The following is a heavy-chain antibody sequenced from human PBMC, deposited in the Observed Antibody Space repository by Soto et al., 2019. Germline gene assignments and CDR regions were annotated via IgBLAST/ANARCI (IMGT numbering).Heavy chain of an antibody. CDR2: ILYDGSNK. V-gene: IGHV3-30*18. D-gene: IGHD1-1*01. CDR3: AKSRDAYNYYFYCGMDV. Sequence: GESLRLSCAASGFTFSNYGMHWVRQTPGKGLEWVALILYDGSNKYYADSVKGRFTISRDNSENTLYLQVSGLRAEDTAVYYCAKSRDAYNYYFYCGMDVWGQGTTVTVSS. CDR1: GFTFSNYG. J-gene: IGHJ6*02.